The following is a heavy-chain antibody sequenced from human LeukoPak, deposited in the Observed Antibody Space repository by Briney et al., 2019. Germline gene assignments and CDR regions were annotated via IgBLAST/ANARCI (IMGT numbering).Heavy chain of an antibody. CDR1: GFAFADYG. Sequence: PGGSLRLSCAASGFAFADYGMSWVRQAPGKGLEWVSGLNGNGGSRTGYADSVKGRFTISRDNAKNSLYLQMNSLRAEDTALYYCAGGSLGSGTSSDCCPLDYWGQGTLVTVSS. J-gene: IGHJ4*02. D-gene: IGHD2-15*01. CDR3: AGGSLGSGTSSDCCPLDY. V-gene: IGHV3-20*04. CDR2: LNGNGGSRT.